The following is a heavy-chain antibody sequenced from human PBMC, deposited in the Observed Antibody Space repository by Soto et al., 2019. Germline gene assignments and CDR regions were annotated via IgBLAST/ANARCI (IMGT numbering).Heavy chain of an antibody. D-gene: IGHD3-22*01. CDR1: GFTFSSYG. V-gene: IGHV3-30*18. J-gene: IGHJ4*02. CDR3: AKEGGTMIVVVTLDY. CDR2: ISYDGSNK. Sequence: PGGSLRLSCAASGFTFSSYGMHWVRQAPGKGLEWVAVISYDGSNKYYADSVKGRFTISRDNSKNTLYLQMNSLRAEDTAVYYCAKEGGTMIVVVTLDYWGQGT.